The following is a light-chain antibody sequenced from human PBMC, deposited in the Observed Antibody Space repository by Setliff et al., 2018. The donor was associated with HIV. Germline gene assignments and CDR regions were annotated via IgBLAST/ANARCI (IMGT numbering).Light chain of an antibody. CDR3: CSYAGXXTXXXX. J-gene: IGLJ2*01. CDR1: SSDVGAYNY. Sequence: QSAXXQPRSVSGSPGQSVTISCTGTSSDVGAYNYVSWYQQHPGKAPKLMIYDGSNRPSGVPDRFSGPKSGNTAPLPIPCLQAEDEADYYCCSYAGXXTXXXXFGGGTKGTV. CDR2: DGS. V-gene: IGLV2-11*01.